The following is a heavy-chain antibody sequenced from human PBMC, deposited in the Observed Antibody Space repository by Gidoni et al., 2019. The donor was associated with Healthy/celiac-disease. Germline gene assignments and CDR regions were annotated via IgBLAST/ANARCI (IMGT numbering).Heavy chain of an antibody. J-gene: IGHJ1*01. CDR2: IYHSGST. CDR1: GGSISSSNW. D-gene: IGHD4-17*01. Sequence: QVQLQESGPGLVKPSGTLSLTCAVSGGSISSSNWWSWVRQPPGKGVEWIGEIYHSGSTNYNPSLKSRVTISVDKSKNQFSLKLSSVTAADTAVYYCARVPSGDYGPEYFQHWGQGTLVTVSS. CDR3: ARVPSGDYGPEYFQH. V-gene: IGHV4-4*02.